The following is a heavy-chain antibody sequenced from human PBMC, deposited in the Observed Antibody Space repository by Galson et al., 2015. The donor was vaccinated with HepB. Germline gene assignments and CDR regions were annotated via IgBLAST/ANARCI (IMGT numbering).Heavy chain of an antibody. CDR3: ARRSGRNWFDP. Sequence: SCKASGYTFTSYYMHWVRQAPGQGLEWMGIINPSGGSTSYAQKFQGRVTMTRDTSTSTVYMELSSLRSEDTAVYYCARRSGRNWFDPWGQGTLVTVSS. CDR2: INPSGGST. D-gene: IGHD6-19*01. V-gene: IGHV1-46*01. J-gene: IGHJ5*02. CDR1: GYTFTSYY.